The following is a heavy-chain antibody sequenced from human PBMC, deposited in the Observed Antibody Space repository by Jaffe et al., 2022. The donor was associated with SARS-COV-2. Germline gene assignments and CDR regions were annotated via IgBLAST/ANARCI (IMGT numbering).Heavy chain of an antibody. CDR2: IYYSGST. CDR1: GGSISSSSYY. V-gene: IGHV4-39*01. Sequence: QLQLQESGPGLVKPSETLSLTCTVSGGSISSSSYYWGWIRQPPGKGLEWIGSIYYSGSTYYNPSLKSRVTISVDTSKNQFSLKLSSVTAADTAVYYCARILLGYSSSILEYYFDYWGQGTLVTVSS. D-gene: IGHD6-19*01. CDR3: ARILLGYSSSILEYYFDY. J-gene: IGHJ4*02.